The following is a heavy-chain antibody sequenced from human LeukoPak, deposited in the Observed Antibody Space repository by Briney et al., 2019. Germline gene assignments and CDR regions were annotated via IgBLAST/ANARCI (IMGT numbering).Heavy chain of an antibody. CDR3: ARINSSRWYDF. Sequence: ASVKVSCKASGYTFTGYYMHWVRQAAGQGLEWIGWINPNIGDTNYAQKFQGRVTMTRDTSISTAYMELSRLRFDDTAVYYCARINSSRWYDFWGQGTLVTVSS. CDR1: GYTFTGYY. CDR2: INPNIGDT. V-gene: IGHV1-2*02. J-gene: IGHJ4*02. D-gene: IGHD6-13*01.